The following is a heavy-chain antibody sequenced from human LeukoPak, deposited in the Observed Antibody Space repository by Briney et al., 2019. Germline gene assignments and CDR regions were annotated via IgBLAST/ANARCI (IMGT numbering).Heavy chain of an antibody. V-gene: IGHV3-23*01. CDR2: ISGSGGNT. D-gene: IGHD1-26*01. Sequence: GGSLRLSCAASGLTFSSYGLTWVRQAPGRGLEWVSAISGSGGNTYYADSVKGRFTISRDYYKNTLYLQMNSLRVDDTAIYYCARDIGGGVRGSRHPYDYWGQGTLVTVSS. J-gene: IGHJ4*02. CDR1: GLTFSSYG. CDR3: ARDIGGGVRGSRHPYDY.